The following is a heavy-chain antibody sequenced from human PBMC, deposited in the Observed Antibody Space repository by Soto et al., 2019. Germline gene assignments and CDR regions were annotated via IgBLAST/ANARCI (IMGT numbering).Heavy chain of an antibody. J-gene: IGHJ6*02. CDR2: IDPSDSYT. CDR1: GYSSTSYW. D-gene: IGHD1-26*01. CDR3: ARGATAQLKYYYCMDV. V-gene: IGHV5-10-1*01. Sequence: GHYLKVSWNGSGYSSTSYWISWVRQMPGKGLEWMGMIDPSDSYTYYSQSFQGHVTISADNSISTAYLQWSSLKASDTAPYYCARGATAQLKYYYCMDVWGQGTTVTFSS.